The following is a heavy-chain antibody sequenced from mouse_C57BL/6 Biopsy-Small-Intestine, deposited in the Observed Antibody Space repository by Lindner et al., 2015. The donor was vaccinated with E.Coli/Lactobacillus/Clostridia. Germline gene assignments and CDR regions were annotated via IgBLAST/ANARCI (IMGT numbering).Heavy chain of an antibody. CDR1: GNSFTGYY. J-gene: IGHJ2*01. CDR2: IYPYNGIS. D-gene: IGHD3-2*02. CDR3: ARSEGSSGFFDS. V-gene: IGHV1-31*01. Sequence: LQESGPELVKPGASVKISCKASGNSFTGYYMRWVKQSHGNILDWIGYIYPYNGISSYNHKFKGKATLTVDKSSSTAYMELRSLTSEDSAVYYCARSEGSSGFFDSWGQGTTLTVSS.